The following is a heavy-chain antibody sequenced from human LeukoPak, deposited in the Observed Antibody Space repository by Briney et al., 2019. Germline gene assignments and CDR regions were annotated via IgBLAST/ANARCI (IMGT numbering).Heavy chain of an antibody. Sequence: ASVKVSCKASGYTFSSYGISWVRQAPGQGLEWMAWISADDGHTTYAQNFQARVSMTTDTSTTTAYMELRSLRSDDTAVYYCARDDYSNSNWFDPWGQGTLVTVSS. J-gene: IGHJ5*02. D-gene: IGHD4-11*01. CDR1: GYTFSSYG. V-gene: IGHV1-18*01. CDR3: ARDDYSNSNWFDP. CDR2: ISADDGHT.